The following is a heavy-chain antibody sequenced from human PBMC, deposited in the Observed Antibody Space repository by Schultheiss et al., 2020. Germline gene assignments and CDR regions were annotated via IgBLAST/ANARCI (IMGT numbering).Heavy chain of an antibody. CDR1: GYTFTGYY. CDR2: INPNSGGT. Sequence: ASVKVSCKASGYTFTGYYMHWVRQAPGQGLEWMGWINPNSGGTNYAQKFQVWVTMTRNTSISTAYMELSSLRSEDTAVYYCARGHGDYGMDVWGQGTTVTVSS. V-gene: IGHV1-2*04. D-gene: IGHD4-17*01. J-gene: IGHJ6*02. CDR3: ARGHGDYGMDV.